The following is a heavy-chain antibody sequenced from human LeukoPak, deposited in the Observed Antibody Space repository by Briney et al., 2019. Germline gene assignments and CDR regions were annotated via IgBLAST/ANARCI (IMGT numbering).Heavy chain of an antibody. CDR3: ARFLNYYDSSGYHSD. CDR1: GGSISSYY. J-gene: IGHJ4*02. Sequence: PSETLSLTCTVSGGSISSYYWSWIRQPPGKGLEWIGYIYYSGGTNYNPSLKSRVTISVDTSKNQFSLKLSSVTAADTAVYYCARFLNYYDSSGYHSDWGQGTLVTVSS. CDR2: IYYSGGT. V-gene: IGHV4-59*01. D-gene: IGHD3-22*01.